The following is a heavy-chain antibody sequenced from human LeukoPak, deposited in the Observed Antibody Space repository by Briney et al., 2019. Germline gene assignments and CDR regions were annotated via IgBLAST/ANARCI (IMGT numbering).Heavy chain of an antibody. CDR1: GGSISSYY. V-gene: IGHV4-59*01. D-gene: IGHD3-22*01. Sequence: SETLSLTCTISGGSISSYYWSWIRQPPGKGLEWIGYIYYSGSTNYNPSLKSRVTISVDTSKNQFSLKLSSVTAADTAVYYCAREGADSSGYYREYYFDYWGQGTLVTVSS. J-gene: IGHJ4*02. CDR2: IYYSGST. CDR3: AREGADSSGYYREYYFDY.